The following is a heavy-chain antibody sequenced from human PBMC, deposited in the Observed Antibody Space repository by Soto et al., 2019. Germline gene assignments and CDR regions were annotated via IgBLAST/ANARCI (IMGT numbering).Heavy chain of an antibody. V-gene: IGHV3-30*03. CDR2: ISSDGSNK. J-gene: IGHJ4*02. CDR1: GFAFSSYG. D-gene: IGHD3-22*01. CDR3: VGGYYFGDY. Sequence: QVQLVESGGGVVQPGRSLRLSCAASGFAFSSYGMHWVRQAPGKGLEWVAVISSDGSNKYYADSVKGRFTISRDNSKNTLYLQMNSLRPEDTAVYYCVGGYYFGDYWGQATLVTVSS.